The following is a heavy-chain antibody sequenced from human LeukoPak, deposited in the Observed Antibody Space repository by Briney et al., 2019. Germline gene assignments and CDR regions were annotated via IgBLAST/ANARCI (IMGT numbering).Heavy chain of an antibody. V-gene: IGHV4-39*01. CDR1: GGSISSSSYS. J-gene: IGHJ4*02. D-gene: IGHD3-22*01. CDR3: ARRFLYDSSGYYNL. CDR2: IYYSGST. Sequence: SETLSLTCTVSGGSISSSSYSWGWIRQPPGKGLEWIGSIYYSGSTYYNPSLKSRVTISVDTSKNQFSLKLSSVTAADTAVYYCARRFLYDSSGYYNLWGQGTLVTVSS.